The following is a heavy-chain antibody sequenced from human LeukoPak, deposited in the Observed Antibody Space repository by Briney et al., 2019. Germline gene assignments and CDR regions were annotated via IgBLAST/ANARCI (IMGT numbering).Heavy chain of an antibody. Sequence: GGSLRLSCAASGFTFSSYEMNWVRQAPGKGLEWVSYISSSGSTIYYADSVKGRFTISRDNAKNALYLQMNSLRAEDTAVYYCARGSSGWYGIDYWGQGALVNVSS. D-gene: IGHD6-19*01. CDR2: ISSSGSTI. J-gene: IGHJ4*02. V-gene: IGHV3-48*03. CDR1: GFTFSSYE. CDR3: ARGSSGWYGIDY.